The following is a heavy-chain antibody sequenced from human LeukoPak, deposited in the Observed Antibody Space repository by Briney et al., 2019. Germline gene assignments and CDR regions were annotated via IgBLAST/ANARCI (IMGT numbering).Heavy chain of an antibody. D-gene: IGHD2-15*01. CDR1: GGSASGYS. CDR2: ITHRVST. CDR3: ARGSKLRSRYYYYYYYMDV. J-gene: IGHJ6*03. Sequence: PSETLSLTFAVDGGSASGYSWRWSCEPPQKRVERIGEITHRVSTNYNPSLTSRVTVSVDTSKNKFSLKLSSVAAADTAVYYCARGSKLRSRYYYYYYYMDVWGKGTTVTVSS. V-gene: IGHV4-34*01.